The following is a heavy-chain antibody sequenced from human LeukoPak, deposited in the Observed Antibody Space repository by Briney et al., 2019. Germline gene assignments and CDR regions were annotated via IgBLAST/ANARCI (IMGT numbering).Heavy chain of an antibody. CDR2: ISGTGSST. Sequence: GGSLRLSCAASGFTFSSHAVSWVRQAPGKGLEWVSGISGTGSSTHHADSVMGRFTVSRDNSKNTLHLQMNSLRAEDTAVYYCARHVWGGFFKQEYPFDYWGQGILVTVSS. CDR3: ARHVWGGFFKQEYPFDY. D-gene: IGHD3-16*01. J-gene: IGHJ4*02. CDR1: GFTFSSHA. V-gene: IGHV3-23*01.